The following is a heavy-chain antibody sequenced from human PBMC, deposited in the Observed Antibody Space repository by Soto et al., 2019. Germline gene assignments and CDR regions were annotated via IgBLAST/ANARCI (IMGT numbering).Heavy chain of an antibody. J-gene: IGHJ5*02. CDR1: GYTFTSYD. V-gene: IGHV1-8*01. CDR3: AREGFPYSSSWYNWFDP. CDR2: INPNGGNT. D-gene: IGHD6-13*01. Sequence: ASVKVSCKASGYTFTSYDINWVRQATGQGLEWMGRINPNGGNTGYAQKFQGRVTMTRDTSTSTVYMELSSLRSEDTAVYYCAREGFPYSSSWYNWFDPWGQGTLVTVSS.